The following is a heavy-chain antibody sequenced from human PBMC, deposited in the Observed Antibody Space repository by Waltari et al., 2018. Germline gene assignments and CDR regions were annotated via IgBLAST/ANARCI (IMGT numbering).Heavy chain of an antibody. CDR3: AKDYNYYDFWSGEEYYYYMDV. V-gene: IGHV3-23*01. Sequence: EVQLLESGGGLVQPGGSLRLSCAASGFTFSSYAMSWVRQAPGKGLEWVSAISGSCGSTYYADSVKGRFTISRDNSKNTLYLQMNSLRAEDTAVYYCAKDYNYYDFWSGEEYYYYMDVWGKGTTVTVSS. CDR2: ISGSCGST. CDR1: GFTFSSYA. D-gene: IGHD3-3*01. J-gene: IGHJ6*03.